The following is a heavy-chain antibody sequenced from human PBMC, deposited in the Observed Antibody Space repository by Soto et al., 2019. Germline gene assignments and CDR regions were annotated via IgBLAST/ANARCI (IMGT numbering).Heavy chain of an antibody. J-gene: IGHJ4*02. Sequence: GGSLRLSCAASGFTFSSNAMNWVRQAPGKGLEWVSGISGSGGSTYYADSVKGRFTISRDNSKNTLYLQMNSLRVEDMAVYYCAKDRPSSGPDFDCWGQGTLVTVS. D-gene: IGHD3-22*01. V-gene: IGHV3-23*01. CDR1: GFTFSSNA. CDR2: ISGSGGST. CDR3: AKDRPSSGPDFDC.